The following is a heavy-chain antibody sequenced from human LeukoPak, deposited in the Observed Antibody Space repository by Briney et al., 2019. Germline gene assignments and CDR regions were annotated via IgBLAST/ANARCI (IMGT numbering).Heavy chain of an antibody. D-gene: IGHD2-2*01. CDR1: GFTFSSYS. J-gene: IGHJ4*02. Sequence: GGPLRLSCAASGFTFSSYSMNWVRQAPGKGLEWVSSISSSSSYIYYADSVKGRFTISRDNAKNSLYLQMNSLRAEDTAVYYCARGGYCSSTSCYAYYWGQGTLVTVSS. CDR3: ARGGYCSSTSCYAYY. CDR2: ISSSSSYI. V-gene: IGHV3-21*01.